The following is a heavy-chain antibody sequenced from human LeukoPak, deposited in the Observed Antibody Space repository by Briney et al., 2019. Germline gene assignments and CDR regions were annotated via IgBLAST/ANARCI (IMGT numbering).Heavy chain of an antibody. J-gene: IGHJ5*02. CDR2: IYHSGST. V-gene: IGHV4-30-2*01. D-gene: IGHD3-10*01. CDR1: GGSISSGGYS. CDR3: AKNPYYYGSGTPRGWFAP. Sequence: SQTLSLTCAVSGGSISSGGYSWSWIRQPPGTGLEWIGYIYHSGSTYYNPSLKSRVTISVDRSKNQFSLKLSSVTAADTAVYYCAKNPYYYGSGTPRGWFAPGGQETRVTVSS.